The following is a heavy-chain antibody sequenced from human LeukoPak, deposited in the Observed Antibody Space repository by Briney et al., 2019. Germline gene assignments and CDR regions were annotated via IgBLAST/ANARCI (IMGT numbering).Heavy chain of an antibody. CDR1: GFTVSSNS. Sequence: GGSLRLSCAVSGFTVSSNSMSWVRQAPGKGLEWVSILYSGGGTDYADSVKGRFTISRDNSKNTLYPGMNSLRVEDTAVYYCAREYCSGGSCYRRQYYFDYWGQGTLVTVSS. CDR2: LYSGGGT. CDR3: AREYCSGGSCYRRQYYFDY. D-gene: IGHD2-15*01. V-gene: IGHV3-53*01. J-gene: IGHJ4*02.